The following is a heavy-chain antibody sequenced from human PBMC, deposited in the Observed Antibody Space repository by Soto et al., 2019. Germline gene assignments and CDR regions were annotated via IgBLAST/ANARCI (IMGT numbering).Heavy chain of an antibody. CDR2: ISYDGSNK. CDR1: GFTFSSYA. J-gene: IGHJ6*02. V-gene: IGHV3-30-3*01. D-gene: IGHD2-15*01. Sequence: QVQLVESGGGVVQPGRSLRLSCAASGFTFSSYAMHWVRQAPGKGLEWVAVISYDGSNKYYADSVKGRFTISRDNSKNTLSLQMNSLRAEDTAVYYCARGVGVPPLAYGMDVWGQGTTVTVSS. CDR3: ARGVGVPPLAYGMDV.